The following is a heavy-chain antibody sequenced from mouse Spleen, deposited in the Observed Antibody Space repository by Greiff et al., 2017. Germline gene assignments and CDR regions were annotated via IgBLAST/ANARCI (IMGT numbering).Heavy chain of an antibody. V-gene: IGHV5-9-3*01. D-gene: IGHD2-4*01. CDR1: GFTFSSYA. J-gene: IGHJ2*01. CDR2: ISSGGSYT. Sequence: EVHLVESGGGLVKPGGSLKLSCAASGFTFSSYAMSWVRQTPEKRLEWVATISSGGSYTYYPDSVKGRFTISRDNAKNTLYLQMSSLRSEDTAMYYCARLPMITTRGFDYWGQGTTLTVSS. CDR3: ARLPMITTRGFDY.